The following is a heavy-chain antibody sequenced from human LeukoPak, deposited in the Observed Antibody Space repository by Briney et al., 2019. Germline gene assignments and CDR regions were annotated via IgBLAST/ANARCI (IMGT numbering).Heavy chain of an antibody. CDR1: GYTFTSYD. CDR3: ARETPNSSSYTT. CDR2: MNPNSGNT. V-gene: IGHV1-8*03. J-gene: IGHJ4*02. Sequence: ASVKVSCKASGYTFTSYDINWVRQATGQGLEWMGWMNPNSGNTGYAQKFQGRVTITRNTSISTAYMELSSLRSEDTAVYYCARETPNSSSYTTWGQGTLVTVSS. D-gene: IGHD6-13*01.